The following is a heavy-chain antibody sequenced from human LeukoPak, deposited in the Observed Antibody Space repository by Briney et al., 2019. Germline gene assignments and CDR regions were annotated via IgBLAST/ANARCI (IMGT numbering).Heavy chain of an antibody. CDR3: ARAKYSSSWSQPSGERGQHNWFDP. D-gene: IGHD6-13*01. CDR2: IIPIFGTA. V-gene: IGHV1-69*05. CDR1: GGTFSSYA. J-gene: IGHJ5*02. Sequence: GASVKVSCKASGGTFSSYAISWVRQAPGQGLEWMGGIIPIFGTANYAQKFQGRVTITTDESTSTAYMELSSLRSEDTAVYYCARAKYSSSWSQPSGERGQHNWFDPWGQGTLVTVSS.